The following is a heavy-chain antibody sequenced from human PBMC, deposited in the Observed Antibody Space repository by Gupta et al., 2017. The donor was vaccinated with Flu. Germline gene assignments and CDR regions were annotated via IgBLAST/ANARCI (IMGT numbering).Heavy chain of an antibody. V-gene: IGHV3-21*01. CDR2: ISSSSSYI. J-gene: IGHJ6*02. CDR3: AREQDPAEVRYDILTGYYTPYYYYGMDV. D-gene: IGHD3-9*01. Sequence: EVQLVESGGGLVKPGGSLRLSCAASGFTFSSYSMNWVRQAPGKGLEWVSSISSSSSYIYYADSVKGRFTISRDNAKNSLYLQMNSLRAEDTAVYYCAREQDPAEVRYDILTGYYTPYYYYGMDVWGQGTTVTVSS. CDR1: GFTFSSYS.